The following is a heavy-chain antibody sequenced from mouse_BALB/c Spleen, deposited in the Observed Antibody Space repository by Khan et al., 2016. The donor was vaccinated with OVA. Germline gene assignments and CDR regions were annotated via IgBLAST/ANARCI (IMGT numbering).Heavy chain of an antibody. J-gene: IGHJ4*01. CDR3: ARTAIQYYGSYARDY. CDR2: IDPETENI. CDR1: GFNIEDTY. D-gene: IGHD1-1*01. Sequence: VQLQQSGAELVKPGASVKLSCTASGFNIEDTYMHWMKQRPAQGLEWIGRIDPETENIKYDPKCQGKATITADTSSNTAYLHLTSLTSDYTAVYYCARTAIQYYGSYARDYWGLGTSVTVSS. V-gene: IGHV14-3*02.